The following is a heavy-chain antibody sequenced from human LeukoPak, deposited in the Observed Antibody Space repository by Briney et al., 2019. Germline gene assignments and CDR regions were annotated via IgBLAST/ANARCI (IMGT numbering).Heavy chain of an antibody. CDR3: ATTTAGFDY. CDR1: GSTFSNYW. J-gene: IGHJ4*02. CDR2: IKQDGSEK. Sequence: GGSLRLPCAASGSTFSNYWMSWVRQAPGKGLEWVASIKQDGSEKYYVDSVKGRFTISRDNAKNSLHLQMNSLRADDTAVYFCATTTAGFDYWGQGTLVTVSS. V-gene: IGHV3-7*01. D-gene: IGHD4-11*01.